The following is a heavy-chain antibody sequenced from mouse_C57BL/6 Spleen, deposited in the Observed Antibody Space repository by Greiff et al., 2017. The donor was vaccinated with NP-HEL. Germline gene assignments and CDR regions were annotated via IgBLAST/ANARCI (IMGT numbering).Heavy chain of an antibody. Sequence: EVQGVESGGGLVQPGGSLSLSCAASGFTFTDYYMSWVRQPPGKALEWLGFIRNKANGYTTEYSASVKGRFTISRDNSQSILYLQMNALRAEDSATYYCERYCYDGYGYFDYWGQGTTLTVSS. CDR1: GFTFTDYY. J-gene: IGHJ2*01. D-gene: IGHD2-3*01. V-gene: IGHV7-3*01. CDR3: ERYCYDGYGYFDY. CDR2: IRNKANGYTT.